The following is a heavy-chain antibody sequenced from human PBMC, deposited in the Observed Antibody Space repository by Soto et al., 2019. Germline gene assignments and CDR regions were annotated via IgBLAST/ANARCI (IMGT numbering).Heavy chain of an antibody. CDR1: GFMFRNYA. D-gene: IGHD4-17*01. V-gene: IGHV3-23*01. CDR2: ISGSGGTT. CDR3: AKGAPTTVPYFDD. Sequence: EVQLLESGGGLVQPGGSLRLSCVASGFMFRNYAMSWVRQAPGKGLAWVSGISGSGGTTYYADSVKGRFTISRDNSKNTLYLQMSSLRAEDTAIYFCAKGAPTTVPYFDDWGQGTLVTVSS. J-gene: IGHJ4*02.